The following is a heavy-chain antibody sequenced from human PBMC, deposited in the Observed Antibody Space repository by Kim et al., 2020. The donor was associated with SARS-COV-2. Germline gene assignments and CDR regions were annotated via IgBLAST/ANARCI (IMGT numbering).Heavy chain of an antibody. CDR2: IKHDGSET. D-gene: IGHD6-19*01. Sequence: GGSLRLSCAASGFTSGSHWMNWVRQTPGKGLEWVAIIKHDGSETKYVDSVKGLFTISRDSAKNSMYLHMNSLRAEDTAVYYCARGSGWLIEHWGQGTLVTVSS. CDR3: ARGSGWLIEH. V-gene: IGHV3-7*05. J-gene: IGHJ1*01. CDR1: GFTSGSHW.